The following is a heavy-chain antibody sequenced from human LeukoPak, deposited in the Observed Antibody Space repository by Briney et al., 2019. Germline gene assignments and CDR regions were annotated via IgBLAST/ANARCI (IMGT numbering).Heavy chain of an antibody. CDR2: ISSSSSYI. Sequence: PGGSLRPSCAASGFTFSSYSMNWVRQAPGKGLEWVSSISSSSSYIYYADSVKGRFTISRDNAKNSLYLQMNSLRAEDTAVYYCAKDGSGSSPPYNWFDPWGQGTLVTVSS. CDR1: GFTFSSYS. V-gene: IGHV3-21*04. D-gene: IGHD3-10*01. CDR3: AKDGSGSSPPYNWFDP. J-gene: IGHJ5*02.